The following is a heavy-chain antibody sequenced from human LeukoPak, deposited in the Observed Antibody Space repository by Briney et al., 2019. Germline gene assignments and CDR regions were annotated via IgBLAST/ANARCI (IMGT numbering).Heavy chain of an antibody. D-gene: IGHD3-22*01. CDR1: GGTFSSYA. CDR3: ARDRYYDSSGIRGDWFDP. V-gene: IGHV1-69*05. Sequence: SVKVSCKASGGTFSSYAISWVRQAPGRGLEWMGGIIPIFGTANYAQKFQGRVTITTDESTSTAYMELSSLRSEDTAVYYCARDRYYDSSGIRGDWFDPWGQGTLVTVSS. CDR2: IIPIFGTA. J-gene: IGHJ5*02.